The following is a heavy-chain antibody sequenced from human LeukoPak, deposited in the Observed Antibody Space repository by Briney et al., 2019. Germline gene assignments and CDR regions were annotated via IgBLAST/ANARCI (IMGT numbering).Heavy chain of an antibody. CDR1: GGSFSGYY. Sequence: PSETLSLTCAVYGGSFSGYYWSWIRQPPGKGLEWIGEINHSGSTNYNPSLKSRVTISVDTSKNQFSLKLSSVTAADTAVCYCARKRGYKGVSVDYWGQGTLVTVSS. J-gene: IGHJ4*02. CDR2: INHSGST. D-gene: IGHD5-18*01. CDR3: ARKRGYKGVSVDY. V-gene: IGHV4-34*01.